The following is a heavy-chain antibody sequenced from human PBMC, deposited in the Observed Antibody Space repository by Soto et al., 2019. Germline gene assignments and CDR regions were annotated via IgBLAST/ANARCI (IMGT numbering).Heavy chain of an antibody. D-gene: IGHD6-13*01. J-gene: IGHJ4*02. CDR3: ARRGPGTYFDY. CDR1: GFTFSSYA. Sequence: EVQLLDSGGGLVQPGGSLRLSCAASGFTFSSYAMNWVRQAPGKGLEWVSVISGSGDSTYYADSVKGRFTISRDNSKNPLYLQMNSPRTEDTAVYYCARRGPGTYFDYWGQGTLVTVSS. V-gene: IGHV3-23*01. CDR2: ISGSGDST.